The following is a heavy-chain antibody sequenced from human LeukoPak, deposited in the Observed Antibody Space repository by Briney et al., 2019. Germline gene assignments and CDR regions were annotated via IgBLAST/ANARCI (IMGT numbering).Heavy chain of an antibody. CDR1: GFTFSNYW. J-gene: IGHJ4*02. CDR2: IKPDGTKK. D-gene: IGHD2-21*01. Sequence: GSLRLSCAASGFTFSNYWMTWVRQAPGKGLEWVANIKPDGTKKTYVDSVKGRFTISRDNAKNSLYLQMNSLRVDDTAVYYCASQPAVIDLDYWGQGNLVTVSS. CDR3: ASQPAVIDLDY. V-gene: IGHV3-7*01.